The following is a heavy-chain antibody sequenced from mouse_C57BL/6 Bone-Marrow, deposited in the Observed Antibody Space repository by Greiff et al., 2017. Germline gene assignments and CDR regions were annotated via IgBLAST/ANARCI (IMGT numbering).Heavy chain of an antibody. CDR2: ISDGGSYT. CDR3: ARGRDY. Sequence: DVQLVESGGGLVKPGGSLKLSCAASGFTFSSYAMSWVRQTPEKRLEWVATISDGGSYTYYPDNGKGRFTISRDNAKNNLYMQMSHLKSEDTAMYYCARGRDYWGQGTTLTVSS. CDR1: GFTFSSYA. V-gene: IGHV5-4*01. J-gene: IGHJ2*01.